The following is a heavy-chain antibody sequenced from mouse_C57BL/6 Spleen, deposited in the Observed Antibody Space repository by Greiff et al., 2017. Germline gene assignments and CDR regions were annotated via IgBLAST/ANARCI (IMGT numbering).Heavy chain of an antibody. J-gene: IGHJ4*01. Sequence: QVQLKESGAELMKPGASVKLSCKATGYTFTGYWIEWVKQRPGHGLEWIGEILPGSGSTNYNEKFKGKATFTADTSSNTAYMQLSSLITEDSAIYYCAREGGNHAAMDYWGQGTSVTVSS. CDR2: ILPGSGST. CDR1: GYTFTGYW. CDR3: AREGGNHAAMDY. V-gene: IGHV1-9*01. D-gene: IGHD2-1*01.